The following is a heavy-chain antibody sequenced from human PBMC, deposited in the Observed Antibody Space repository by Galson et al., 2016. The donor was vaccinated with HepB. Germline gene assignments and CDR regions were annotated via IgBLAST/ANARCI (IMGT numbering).Heavy chain of an antibody. J-gene: IGHJ4*02. Sequence: SLRLSCEASGFTFSSSAMHWVRQAPGKGLEWVSGISGNGGSTYYADSVKGRFTISRDNSKNTVFLQMNSLRAEDTGIYHCAKEFIVVVTAPDYWGQGTLVTVSA. CDR2: ISGNGGST. D-gene: IGHD2-21*02. V-gene: IGHV3-23*01. CDR3: AKEFIVVVTAPDY. CDR1: GFTFSSSA.